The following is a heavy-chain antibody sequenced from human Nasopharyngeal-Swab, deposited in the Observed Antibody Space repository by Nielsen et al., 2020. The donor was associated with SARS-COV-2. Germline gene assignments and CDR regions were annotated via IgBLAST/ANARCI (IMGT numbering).Heavy chain of an antibody. CDR3: AREGQGTPIDF. D-gene: IGHD3-10*01. V-gene: IGHV3-23*01. CDR1: GFTFSSYA. J-gene: IGHJ4*02. Sequence: GESLKISCAASGFTFSSYAMSWARQAPGKGLEWVSTISARGTSTFYVDSVKGRFTISRDNSKNTLHVQMSSLRAKDTAVYYCAREGQGTPIDFWGQGTLVTVSS. CDR2: ISARGTST.